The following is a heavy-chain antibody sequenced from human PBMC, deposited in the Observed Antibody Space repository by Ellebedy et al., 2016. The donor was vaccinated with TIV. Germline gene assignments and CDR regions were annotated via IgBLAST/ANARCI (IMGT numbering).Heavy chain of an antibody. CDR3: ATEGYSSGRAGCFDY. J-gene: IGHJ4*02. CDR1: GFTFSSYV. D-gene: IGHD3-22*01. CDR2: MSGTDGST. V-gene: IGHV3-23*01. Sequence: GESLKISCAASGFTFSSYVMHWVRQAPGKGLEWVSGMSGTDGSTYYTEMVKGRFTISRDNSKNTLYLQMNSLRAEDTAIYYCATEGYSSGRAGCFDYWGQGTLVTVSS.